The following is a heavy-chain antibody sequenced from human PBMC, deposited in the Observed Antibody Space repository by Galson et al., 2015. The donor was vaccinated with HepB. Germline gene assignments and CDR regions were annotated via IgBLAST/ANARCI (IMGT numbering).Heavy chain of an antibody. Sequence: SLRLSCAASGFTFSTYSMSWVRQAPGKGLEWVSYISSSSSTKYYADSVKGRFTISRDNAKNSLYLQMNSLRAEDTAVYYCARDRGYYFDYWGQGTLVTVSS. CDR1: GFTFSTYS. CDR2: ISSSSSTK. J-gene: IGHJ4*02. CDR3: ARDRGYYFDY. V-gene: IGHV3-48*04.